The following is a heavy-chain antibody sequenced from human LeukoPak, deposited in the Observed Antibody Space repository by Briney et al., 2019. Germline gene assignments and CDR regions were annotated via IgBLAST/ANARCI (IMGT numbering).Heavy chain of an antibody. CDR3: AKDGNGDYGADY. CDR1: GGSIGTSYY. V-gene: IGHV4-39*07. J-gene: IGHJ4*02. D-gene: IGHD4-17*01. Sequence: ASETLSFTCTVSGGSIGTSYYWGWIRQPPGKGLEWIGSIFYSGSTNYSPSLKSRVTISLDTPKNQFSLKLTSVTAADTAVYYCAKDGNGDYGADYWGQGTLVTVSS. CDR2: IFYSGST.